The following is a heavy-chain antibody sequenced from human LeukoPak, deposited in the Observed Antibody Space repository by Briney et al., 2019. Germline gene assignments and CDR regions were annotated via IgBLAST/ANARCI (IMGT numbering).Heavy chain of an antibody. V-gene: IGHV1-2*02. Sequence: ASVKVSCKASGYTFTGYFMHWVRQAPGQGLEWMGWINPNSGGTNYAQNFQDRVTMTRDTSISTTYMELRRLRSDDTAVNYCARRPDGYNSLDYWGQGTPVTVPS. CDR3: ARRPDGYNSLDY. CDR2: INPNSGGT. D-gene: IGHD5-24*01. J-gene: IGHJ4*02. CDR1: GYTFTGYF.